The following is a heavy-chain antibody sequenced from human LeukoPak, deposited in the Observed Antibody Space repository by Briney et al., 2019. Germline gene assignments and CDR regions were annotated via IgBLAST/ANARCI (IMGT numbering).Heavy chain of an antibody. J-gene: IGHJ3*02. CDR2: ISAYSGHT. Sequence: ASVKVSCKASGYTFTSYGTSWVRQAPGQGLEWMGWISAYSGHTYYAWNLQGRVTMTTHTSTSTAYMELRSLRSDDTALYYCARVYCSGGSCLDAFDIWGQGTMVIVSS. V-gene: IGHV1-18*01. CDR3: ARVYCSGGSCLDAFDI. CDR1: GYTFTSYG. D-gene: IGHD2-15*01.